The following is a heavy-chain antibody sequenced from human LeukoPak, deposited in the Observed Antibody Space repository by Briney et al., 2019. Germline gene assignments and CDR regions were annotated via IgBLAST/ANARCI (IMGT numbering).Heavy chain of an antibody. D-gene: IGHD3-10*01. Sequence: HPGGSLRLSCAASGFTFSSYAMHWVRQAPGEGLEWVAVISYDGSIKHYTDSVKGRFTISRDNSKNTLYLQMSSLRPEDTAVYYCAKTYGSGSLSTYWYFDLWGRGTLVTVSS. CDR3: AKTYGSGSLSTYWYFDL. CDR2: ISYDGSIK. V-gene: IGHV3-30-3*02. J-gene: IGHJ2*01. CDR1: GFTFSSYA.